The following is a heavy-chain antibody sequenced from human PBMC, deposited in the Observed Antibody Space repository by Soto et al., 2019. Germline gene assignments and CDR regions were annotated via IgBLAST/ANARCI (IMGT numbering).Heavy chain of an antibody. CDR2: ISPSSSYI. CDR1: RFTFSPYT. V-gene: IGHV3-21*01. D-gene: IGHD3-22*01. J-gene: IGHJ3*02. CDR3: ARDFLSSGYVGGAFDI. Sequence: GGSLRLSCAASRFTFSPYTMNWVRQAPGKGLEWVSSISPSSSYIYQADSVKGRFTISRDNAKNSLYLQMNSLRAEDTAMYYCARDFLSSGYVGGAFDIWGQGTMVTVSS.